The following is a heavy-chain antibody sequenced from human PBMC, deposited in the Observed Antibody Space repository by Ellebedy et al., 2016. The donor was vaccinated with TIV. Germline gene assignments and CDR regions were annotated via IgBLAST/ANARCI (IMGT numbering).Heavy chain of an antibody. J-gene: IGHJ6*02. CDR1: GGSFSDYS. Sequence: SETLSLXXTVYGGSFSDYSWSWIRQPPGKGLEWIGEITHSGSTKYSPSLKSRVTISVDMSKKKFSLRLSSVTAADTAVYYCARVLAAAGTGAGMDYYYYGMDVWGQGTTVTVSS. CDR3: ARVLAAAGTGAGMDYYYYGMDV. D-gene: IGHD6-13*01. CDR2: ITHSGST. V-gene: IGHV4-34*01.